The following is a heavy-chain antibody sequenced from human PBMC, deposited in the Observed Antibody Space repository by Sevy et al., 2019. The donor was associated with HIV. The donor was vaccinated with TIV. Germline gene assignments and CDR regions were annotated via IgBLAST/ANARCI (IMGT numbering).Heavy chain of an antibody. J-gene: IGHJ6*02. CDR3: ARAFGELIHYYYYGMDV. D-gene: IGHD3-10*01. CDR1: GGSISSSSYY. V-gene: IGHV4-39*01. Sequence: SETLSLTCTVSGGSISSSSYYWGWIRQPPGKGLEWIGSIYYSGSTYYHPSLKSRVTISVDTSKNQFSLKLSSVTAADTAVYYCARAFGELIHYYYYGMDVWGQGTTVTVSS. CDR2: IYYSGST.